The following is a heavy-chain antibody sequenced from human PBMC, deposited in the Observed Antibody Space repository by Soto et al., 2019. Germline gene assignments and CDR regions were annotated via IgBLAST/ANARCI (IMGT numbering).Heavy chain of an antibody. V-gene: IGHV1-18*01. CDR1: GYTFTSYG. D-gene: IGHD6-13*01. J-gene: IGHJ4*02. CDR3: ARDRPYSSSGLFSDY. Sequence: VASVKVSCKASGYTFTSYGISWVRQAPGQGLEWMGWISAYNGNTNYAQKLQGRVTMTTDTSTSTAYMELRSLRSDDTAVYYCARDRPYSSSGLFSDYWGQGTLVTVSS. CDR2: ISAYNGNT.